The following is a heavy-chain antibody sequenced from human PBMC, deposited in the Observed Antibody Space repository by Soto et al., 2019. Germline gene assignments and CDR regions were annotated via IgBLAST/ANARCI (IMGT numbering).Heavy chain of an antibody. J-gene: IGHJ6*02. V-gene: IGHV3-73*01. D-gene: IGHD6-13*01. CDR3: TKRIGAYAMDV. CDR2: IRGKTDTYAT. CDR1: GFTFSGSS. Sequence: SLRLSCAASGFTFSGSSMHWVLQGSGKVLEWVGRIRGKTDTYATAYAAPVRGRFTISRDDPKNTAYLQMNSLKTEDTAVYFCTKRIGAYAMDVWGQGTTVTVSS.